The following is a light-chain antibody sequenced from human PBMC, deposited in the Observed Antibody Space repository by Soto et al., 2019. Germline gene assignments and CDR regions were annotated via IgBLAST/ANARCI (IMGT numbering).Light chain of an antibody. CDR3: CSLTTSHTYV. V-gene: IGLV2-14*01. J-gene: IGLJ1*01. CDR1: SSDVGGYAY. CDR2: HVT. Sequence: QSALTQPASVSGSPGQSITISCTGTSSDVGGYAYVSWYQQYPGKAPKLMIYHVTYRPSGVSNRYSGSKSGNSASLTISGLQADDEADYYCCSLTTSHTYVFGSGTKVTVL.